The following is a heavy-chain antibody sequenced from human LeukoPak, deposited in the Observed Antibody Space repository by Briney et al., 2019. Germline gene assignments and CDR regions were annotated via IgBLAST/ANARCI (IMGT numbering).Heavy chain of an antibody. D-gene: IGHD2-2*01. Sequence: SETLSLTCTVSGGSISSYYWSWIRQPPGKGLEWIGYIYYSGSTNYNPSLKSRVTISVDTSKNQFSLKLSSVTAADTAVYYCARDRGPAARYNWFDPWGQGTLVTVSS. CDR3: ARDRGPAARYNWFDP. CDR1: GGSISSYY. CDR2: IYYSGST. V-gene: IGHV4-59*01. J-gene: IGHJ5*02.